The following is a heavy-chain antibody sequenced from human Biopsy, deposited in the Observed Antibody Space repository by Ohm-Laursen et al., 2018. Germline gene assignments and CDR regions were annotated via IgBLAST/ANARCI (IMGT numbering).Heavy chain of an antibody. CDR3: ATELLPPGVGGPDS. J-gene: IGHJ5*01. CDR1: GVTLSGYA. D-gene: IGHD3-16*01. V-gene: IGHV3-21*06. CDR2: ISASSSYI. Sequence: SLRLSCTASGVTLSGYAMNWVRQAPGKGLEWVSSISASSSYIYYADSVKGRFTVSRDNAKNSLYLQMNSLRAADTAIYYCATELLPPGVGGPDSWGQGTPVTVSS.